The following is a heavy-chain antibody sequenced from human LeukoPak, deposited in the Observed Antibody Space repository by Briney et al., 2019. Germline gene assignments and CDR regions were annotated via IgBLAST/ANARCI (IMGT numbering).Heavy chain of an antibody. CDR3: VRDPSGNILTGYTNWFDP. D-gene: IGHD3-9*01. V-gene: IGHV1-46*01. J-gene: IGHJ5*02. CDR1: GYTFTSYY. CDR2: INPSGGST. Sequence: ASVKVSCKASGYTFTSYYMHWVRQAPGQGLEWMGIINPSGGSTSYAQKFQGRVTMTRDTSTSTVYMELSSLRSEDTAVYYCVRDPSGNILTGYTNWFDPWGQGTLVTVSS.